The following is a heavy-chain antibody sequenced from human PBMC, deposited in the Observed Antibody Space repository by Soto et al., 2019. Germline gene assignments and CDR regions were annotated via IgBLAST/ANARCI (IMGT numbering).Heavy chain of an antibody. V-gene: IGHV3-21*01. CDR3: ARGRSINTNMDY. Sequence: EVQLVESGGGLVKPGGSLRLSCAASGFTFSTYSMNWVRQAPGKGLEWISSISSSGGSVSYAESVKGRFTISRDNAKNSLYLQMDSLRAEDTAAYYCARGRSINTNMDYWGQGTLVTVSS. D-gene: IGHD2-2*01. CDR1: GFTFSTYS. J-gene: IGHJ4*02. CDR2: ISSSGGSV.